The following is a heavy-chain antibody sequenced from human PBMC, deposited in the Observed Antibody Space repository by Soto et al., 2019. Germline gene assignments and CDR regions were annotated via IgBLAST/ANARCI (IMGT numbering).Heavy chain of an antibody. J-gene: IGHJ6*02. D-gene: IGHD3-3*01. CDR2: IIPIFGTA. CDR1: GDTFTGYY. CDR3: ARVKGYDFWSGPPNYYYGMDV. Sequence: SVKVCCTASGDTFTGYYMHWVRQAPGQGLEWMGGIIPIFGTANYAQKFQGRVTITADKSTSTAYMELSSLRSEDTAVYYCARVKGYDFWSGPPNYYYGMDVRGQGTTVTVSS. V-gene: IGHV1-69*06.